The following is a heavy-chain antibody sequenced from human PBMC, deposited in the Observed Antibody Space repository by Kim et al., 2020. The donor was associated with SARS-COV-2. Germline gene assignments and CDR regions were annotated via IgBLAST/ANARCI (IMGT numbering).Heavy chain of an antibody. V-gene: IGHV4-39*01. CDR3: ARHSGYDSSFDY. Sequence: SETLSLTCTVSGGSISSSSYYWGWIRQPPGKGLEWIGSIYYSGSTYYNPSLKSRVTISVDTSKNQFSLKLSSVTAADTAVYYCARHSGYDSSFDYWGQGTLVTVSS. CDR1: GGSISSSSYY. D-gene: IGHD5-12*01. J-gene: IGHJ4*02. CDR2: IYYSGST.